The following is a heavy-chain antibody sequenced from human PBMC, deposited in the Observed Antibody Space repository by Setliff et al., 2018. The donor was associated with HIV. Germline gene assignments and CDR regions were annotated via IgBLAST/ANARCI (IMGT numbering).Heavy chain of an antibody. CDR2: IQHSGRI. Sequence: PSETLSLTCAVYGGSFSGYCWSWIRQPPGKGLEWIGEIQHSGRIDYNPSLRSRVTTSVDTSKNQFSLKLSSVIAADTAVYYCARIFGDQGYYYGMDVWGQGTTVTVSS. J-gene: IGHJ6*02. CDR1: GGSFSGYC. D-gene: IGHD3-3*01. V-gene: IGHV4-34*01. CDR3: ARIFGDQGYYYGMDV.